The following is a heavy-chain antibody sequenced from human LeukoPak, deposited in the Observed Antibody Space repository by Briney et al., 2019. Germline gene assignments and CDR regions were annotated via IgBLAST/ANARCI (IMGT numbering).Heavy chain of an antibody. Sequence: PGRSLRLSCAASGFTFSSYAMHWVRQAPGKGLEWVAVVSYDGSNKYYADSVKGRFTISRDNSKNTLYLQMNSLRAEDTAVYYCASNCGGDCSYPDYWGQGTLVTVSS. CDR1: GFTFSSYA. V-gene: IGHV3-30-3*01. CDR2: VSYDGSNK. D-gene: IGHD2-21*02. J-gene: IGHJ4*02. CDR3: ASNCGGDCSYPDY.